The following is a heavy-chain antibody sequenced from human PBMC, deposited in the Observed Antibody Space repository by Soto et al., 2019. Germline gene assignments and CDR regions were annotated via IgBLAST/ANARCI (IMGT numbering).Heavy chain of an antibody. CDR3: ARHHIAAAAHFDY. CDR2: IYHSGST. CDR1: GGSISSSNW. Sequence: SATLSLTCAVSGGSISSSNWWSWVRQPPGKGLEWIGEIYHSGSTNYNPSLKSRVTISVDKSKNQFSLKLSSVTAADTAVYYCARHHIAAAAHFDYWGQGTLVTVSS. V-gene: IGHV4-4*02. D-gene: IGHD6-13*01. J-gene: IGHJ4*02.